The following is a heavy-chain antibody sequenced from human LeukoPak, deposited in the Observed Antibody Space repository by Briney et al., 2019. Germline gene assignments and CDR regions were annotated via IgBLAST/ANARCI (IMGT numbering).Heavy chain of an antibody. CDR2: ISAYNGNT. Sequence: ASVKVSCKASGYTFTSYGISWVRQAPGQGLEWMGWISAYNGNTNKAQKLQGRVTMTTDTSTSTAYMELRSLRSDDTAVYYCARGLDYVDYTSGSFDYWGQGSLVTVSS. D-gene: IGHD4-17*01. J-gene: IGHJ4*02. CDR3: ARGLDYVDYTSGSFDY. CDR1: GYTFTSYG. V-gene: IGHV1-18*01.